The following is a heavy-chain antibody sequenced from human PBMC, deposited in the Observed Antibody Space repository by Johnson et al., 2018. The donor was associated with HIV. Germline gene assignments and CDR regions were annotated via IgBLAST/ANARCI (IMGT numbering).Heavy chain of an antibody. Sequence: VQLVESGGGVVRPGGSLRLSCVASRFTFNNYDMNWVRQAPGKGLEWVSGISWNSAIIGSADSVRGRFTISRDNAKNSLYVQMNRLRADDTAVDYCAKDRGSDQGRDGAFDIWGQGTMVTVSS. V-gene: IGHV3-20*04. D-gene: IGHD3-10*01. J-gene: IGHJ3*02. CDR2: ISWNSAII. CDR3: AKDRGSDQGRDGAFDI. CDR1: RFTFNNYD.